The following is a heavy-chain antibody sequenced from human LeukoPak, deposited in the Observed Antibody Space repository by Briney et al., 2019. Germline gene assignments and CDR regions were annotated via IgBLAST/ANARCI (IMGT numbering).Heavy chain of an antibody. CDR1: GGSFSGYY. CDR3: ARGHSEGSSWPLYYYYYYMDV. D-gene: IGHD6-13*01. J-gene: IGHJ6*03. Sequence: SETLSLTCAVYGGSFSGYYWSWIRQPPGKGLEWIGEINHSGSTNYNPSLKSRVTISVDTSKNQFFLKLSSVTAADTAVYYCARGHSEGSSWPLYYYYYYMDVWGKGTTVTVSS. V-gene: IGHV4-34*01. CDR2: INHSGST.